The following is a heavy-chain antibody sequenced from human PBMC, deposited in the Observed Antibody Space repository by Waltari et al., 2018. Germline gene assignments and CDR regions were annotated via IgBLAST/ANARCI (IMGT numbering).Heavy chain of an antibody. V-gene: IGHV5-10-1*03. J-gene: IGHJ4*02. CDR2: TDPRDSYT. Sequence: EVQLVQSGAEVKKPGESLRISCKASGYSFTSNWSSWVRQMPGKGLEWVGKTDPRDSYTNYSPSVQGHVTFSVDKSISTAYLQWHSLRASDTAMYYCARRTDPGTYFDYWGQGALVTVSS. CDR3: ARRTDPGTYFDY. CDR1: GYSFTSNW. D-gene: IGHD1-1*01.